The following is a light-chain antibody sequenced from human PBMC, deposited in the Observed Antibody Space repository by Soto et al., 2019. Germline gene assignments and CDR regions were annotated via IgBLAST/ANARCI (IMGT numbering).Light chain of an antibody. CDR2: EVS. J-gene: IGLJ1*01. CDR1: SSDVGAYNF. V-gene: IGLV2-8*01. Sequence: QSALTQPPSASGSPGQSVTISCTGTSSDVGAYNFVSWYQQHPGKAPKLIIYEVSKRPSGVPDRFSASKSGNTASLTVSGLQAEDEADYYCGSYTGSIYVFGTGTKVIVL. CDR3: GSYTGSIYV.